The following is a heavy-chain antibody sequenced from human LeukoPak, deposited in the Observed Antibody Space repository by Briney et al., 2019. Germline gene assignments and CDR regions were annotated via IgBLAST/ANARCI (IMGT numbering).Heavy chain of an antibody. J-gene: IGHJ2*01. CDR3: ARGGLRNWYFDL. V-gene: IGHV3-74*01. D-gene: IGHD5-12*01. CDR1: GFTFSGYW. Sequence: GGSLRVSCAASGFTFSGYWMHWVRQAPGKGMVCVSRLNSDGTNTYHADSVKGRVTISRDNAKNTVYLEMNSLRAEDTAVYYCARGGLRNWYFDLWGRGTLVTVSS. CDR2: LNSDGTNT.